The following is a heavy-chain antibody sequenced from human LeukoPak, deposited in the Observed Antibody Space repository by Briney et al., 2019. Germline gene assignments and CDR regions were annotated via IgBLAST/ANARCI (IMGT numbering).Heavy chain of an antibody. CDR3: ARDFCSSTSCYTFSWFDP. V-gene: IGHV1-18*01. Sequence: ASVKVSCKASGYTFTSYGISWVRQAPGQGLEWMGWISAYNGNTNYAQKLQGRVTMTTDTSTSTAYMELRSLRSDDTAVYYCARDFCSSTSCYTFSWFDPWGLGTLVTVSS. CDR1: GYTFTSYG. J-gene: IGHJ5*02. D-gene: IGHD2-2*02. CDR2: ISAYNGNT.